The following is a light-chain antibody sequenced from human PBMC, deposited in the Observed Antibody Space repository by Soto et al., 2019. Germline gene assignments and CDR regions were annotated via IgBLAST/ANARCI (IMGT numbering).Light chain of an antibody. CDR3: QQFYSTLPT. Sequence: DIVMTQSPDSLAVSLGERATINCKSSQSVLSSSNNQNYLAWYQQKPGQPPKLLFYWASTRDSGVPDRFSGSGSGTDFTHTISSLQAEDVAIYHCQQFYSTLPTFGQGTKVEIK. CDR2: WAS. V-gene: IGKV4-1*01. CDR1: QSVLSSSNNQNY. J-gene: IGKJ1*01.